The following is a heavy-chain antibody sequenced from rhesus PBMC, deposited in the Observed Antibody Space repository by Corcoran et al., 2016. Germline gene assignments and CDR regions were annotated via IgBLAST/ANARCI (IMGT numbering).Heavy chain of an antibody. CDR1: GGSISSNF. CDR3: ASGGYNCWTGYYLAY. CDR2: ISGSGGST. J-gene: IGHJ4*01. V-gene: IGHV4-173*01. D-gene: IGHD3-3*01. Sequence: QLQLQESGPGLVKPSETLSLPCAVSGGSISSNFWSWLHQPPGKGLEWIGRISGSGGSTDDNPSLNSRVISSTDTSKNQCARKLTCMTAADTAVYYCASGGYNCWTGYYLAYWGQGVLVTVSS.